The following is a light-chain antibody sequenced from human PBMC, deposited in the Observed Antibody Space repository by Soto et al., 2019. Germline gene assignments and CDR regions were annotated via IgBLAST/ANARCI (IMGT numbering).Light chain of an antibody. J-gene: IGLJ2*01. Sequence: QSVLTQPPSASGTPGQRVTISCSGSSSNIGTYTVNWYQQVPGTAPKLLIYSNNQRPSGVPDRSSGSKSGTSASLAISGLQSEDEADYYCAAWDASLNGVIFGGGTQLTVL. CDR1: SSNIGTYT. V-gene: IGLV1-44*01. CDR3: AAWDASLNGVI. CDR2: SNN.